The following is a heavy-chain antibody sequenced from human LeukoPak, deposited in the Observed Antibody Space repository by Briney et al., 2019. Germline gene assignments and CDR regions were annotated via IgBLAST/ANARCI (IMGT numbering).Heavy chain of an antibody. CDR3: AELGITMIGGV. V-gene: IGHV3-48*03. CDR1: GFTFSSYE. CDR2: ISSSGSTI. J-gene: IGHJ6*04. D-gene: IGHD3-10*02. Sequence: GGSLRLSCAASGFTFSSYEMNWVRQAPGKGLEWVSHISSSGSTIYYADSVKGRFTTSRDNAKNSLYLQMNSLRAEDTAVYYCAELGITMIGGVWGKGTTVTISS.